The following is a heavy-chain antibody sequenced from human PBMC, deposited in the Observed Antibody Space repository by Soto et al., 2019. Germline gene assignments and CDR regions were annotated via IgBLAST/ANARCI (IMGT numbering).Heavy chain of an antibody. CDR3: ASLYPWAGIRGTVKEGMDV. CDR1: GFTFSSYR. D-gene: IGHD1-1*01. Sequence: PCWCLRLSCAASGFTFSSYRMNFVRQTPGKGLEWVSCIGSSSSYIYYADSVKGRFTISRDNAKNSLYLQMNGLRVEDTAVYYCASLYPWAGIRGTVKEGMDVWGQGTTVTVSS. J-gene: IGHJ6*02. CDR2: IGSSSSYI. V-gene: IGHV3-21*01.